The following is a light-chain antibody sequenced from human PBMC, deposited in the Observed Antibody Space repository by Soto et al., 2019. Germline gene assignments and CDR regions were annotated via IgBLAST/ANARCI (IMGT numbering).Light chain of an antibody. J-gene: IGLJ2*01. CDR3: SSYTRSNTVI. CDR2: DVR. V-gene: IGLV2-14*03. Sequence: QSALTQPASVSGSPGQSITISCTGTSSDVGGYNYISWYQQHPGKAPKFIIYDVRNRPSGVSNRFSGSRSGNTASLTISGLQAEDGADYYCSSYTRSNTVIFGGGTKLTVL. CDR1: SSDVGGYNY.